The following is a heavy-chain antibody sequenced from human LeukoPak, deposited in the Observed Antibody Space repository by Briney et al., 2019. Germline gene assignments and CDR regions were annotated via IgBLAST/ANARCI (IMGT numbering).Heavy chain of an antibody. Sequence: GGSLRLSCAASGFTVSSNYMSWVRQAPGKGLEWVSVIYSGGSTYYADSVKGRFTISRDNSKNTLYLQMNSLRAEDTAVYYCARDTPHGYYYYYGMDVWGQGTTVTVSS. V-gene: IGHV3-66*01. CDR3: ARDTPHGYYYYYGMDV. CDR2: IYSGGST. CDR1: GFTVSSNY. J-gene: IGHJ6*02.